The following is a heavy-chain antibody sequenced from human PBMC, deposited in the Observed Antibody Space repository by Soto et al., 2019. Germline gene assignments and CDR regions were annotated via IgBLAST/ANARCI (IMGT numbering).Heavy chain of an antibody. J-gene: IGHJ5*02. CDR3: ARDGAGGYSYGYWNWFDP. Sequence: ASVKVSCKASGYTFTGYYMHWVRQAPGQGLEWMGWINPNSGGTNYAQKFQGRVTMTRDTSISTAYMELSRLRSDDTAVYYCARDGAGGYSYGYWNWFDPWGQGTLVTVPQ. CDR2: INPNSGGT. V-gene: IGHV1-2*02. D-gene: IGHD5-18*01. CDR1: GYTFTGYY.